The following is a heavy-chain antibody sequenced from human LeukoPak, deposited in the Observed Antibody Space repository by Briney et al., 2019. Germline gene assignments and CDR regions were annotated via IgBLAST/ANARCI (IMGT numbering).Heavy chain of an antibody. Sequence: ASVKVSCKASGYTFTGYYMHWVRQAPGQGLEWMGWINPNSGGTNYAQKFQGRVTMTKDTSISTAYMELSRLRSDDTAVYYCARDPSTIFYMDVWGKGTTVTVSS. V-gene: IGHV1-2*02. J-gene: IGHJ6*03. CDR1: GYTFTGYY. D-gene: IGHD3-3*01. CDR3: ARDPSTIFYMDV. CDR2: INPNSGGT.